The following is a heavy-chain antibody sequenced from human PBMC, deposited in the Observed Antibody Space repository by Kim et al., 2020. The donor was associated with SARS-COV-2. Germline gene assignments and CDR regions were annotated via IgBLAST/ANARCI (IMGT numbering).Heavy chain of an antibody. V-gene: IGHV3-23*01. CDR1: GFTFSSYA. Sequence: GGSLRLSCAASGFTFSSYAMSWVRQAPGKGLEWVSAISGSGGSTYYADSVKGRFTISRDNSKNTLYLQMNSLRAEDTAVYYCAKGVTFGGAIHYFDYWGQGTLVTVSS. D-gene: IGHD3-16*01. CDR2: ISGSGGST. CDR3: AKGVTFGGAIHYFDY. J-gene: IGHJ4*02.